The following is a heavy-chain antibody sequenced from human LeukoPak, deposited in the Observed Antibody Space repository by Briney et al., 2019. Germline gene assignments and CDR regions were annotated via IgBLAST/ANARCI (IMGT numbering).Heavy chain of an antibody. J-gene: IGHJ4*02. CDR3: AILKHYYDSSGYSTRYFDY. Sequence: SETLSLTCTVSGGSISSSSYYWGWIRQPPGKGLEWIGSIYYSGSTYYNPSLKSRVTISVDASKNQFSLKLSSVTAADTAVYYCAILKHYYDSSGYSTRYFDYWGQGTLVTVSS. D-gene: IGHD3-22*01. CDR1: GGSISSSSYY. CDR2: IYYSGST. V-gene: IGHV4-39*07.